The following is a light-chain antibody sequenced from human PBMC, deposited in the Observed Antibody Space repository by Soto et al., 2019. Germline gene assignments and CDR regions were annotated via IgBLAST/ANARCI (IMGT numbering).Light chain of an antibody. Sequence: EVVMTQSPATLSVSPGEGATLSCRASQNVTSYLAWYQQKSGQVPRLLVYDASNRATGIPARFSGDGSGTDYTLTISSLEPEDFAVYYCQQRTRWPMTFGQGTLL. V-gene: IGKV3-11*01. CDR3: QQRTRWPMT. J-gene: IGKJ5*01. CDR2: DAS. CDR1: QNVTSY.